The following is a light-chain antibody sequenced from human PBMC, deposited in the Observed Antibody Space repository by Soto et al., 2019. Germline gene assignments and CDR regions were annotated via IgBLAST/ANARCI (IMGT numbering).Light chain of an antibody. CDR1: QGIRND. CDR3: QESYSTPLT. Sequence: IQMTQSPSSLSASVGDRVTITCRASQGIRNDLGWYQQKPGKAPKPLIYAASSLQSGVPSRFSGSGSGTDFTLTINNLQPEDFASYFCQESYSTPLTFGGGTKVDIK. J-gene: IGKJ4*01. V-gene: IGKV1-39*01. CDR2: AAS.